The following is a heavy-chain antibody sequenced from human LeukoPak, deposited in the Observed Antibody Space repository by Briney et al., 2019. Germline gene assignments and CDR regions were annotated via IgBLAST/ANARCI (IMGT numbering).Heavy chain of an antibody. CDR2: ISSSGGTI. CDR3: AGVGYTSGWYYFDY. CDR1: GFTFSRYS. Sequence: GGSLRLSCVASGFTFSRYSMNWVRQAPGKGLEWIAYISSSGGTIYYADSLKGRFTISRDNAKNSLSLQMNSLRAEDTAVYYCAGVGYTSGWYYFDYWGQGTLVTVSS. D-gene: IGHD6-19*01. J-gene: IGHJ4*02. V-gene: IGHV3-48*04.